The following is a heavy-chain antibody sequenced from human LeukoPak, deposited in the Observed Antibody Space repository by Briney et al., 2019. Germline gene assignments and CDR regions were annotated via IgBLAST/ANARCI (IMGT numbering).Heavy chain of an antibody. V-gene: IGHV4-4*08. CDR1: GGPINKYY. Sequence: SETLSLTCNVSGGPINKYYWSWIRQPPGKGLEWLGYVYSNGNTNYSPSLKSRISMSVDMSKNQVSLRLTSVTVADTATYFCARPHCSAGSCYSGYAFWGQGVLVAVSS. CDR3: ARPHCSAGSCYSGYAF. D-gene: IGHD2-15*01. CDR2: VYSNGNT. J-gene: IGHJ4*02.